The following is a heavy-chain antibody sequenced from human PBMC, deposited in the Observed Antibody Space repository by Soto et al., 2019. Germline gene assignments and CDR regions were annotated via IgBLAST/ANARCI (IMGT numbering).Heavy chain of an antibody. V-gene: IGHV4-59*08. CDR3: ARLNGYCVSTGCHGYYGMDV. D-gene: IGHD2-2*03. J-gene: IGHJ6*02. Sequence: SSETLSLTCTVSGGSISSYYWSWIRQPPGKGLEWIGYIYYSGSTNYNPSLKSRVTISVDTSKNQFSLKLSSVTAADTAVYYCARLNGYCVSTGCHGYYGMDVWGQGTTVTVSS. CDR2: IYYSGST. CDR1: GGSISSYY.